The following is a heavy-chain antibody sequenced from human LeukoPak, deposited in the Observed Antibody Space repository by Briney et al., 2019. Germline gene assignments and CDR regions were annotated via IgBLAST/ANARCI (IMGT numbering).Heavy chain of an antibody. CDR1: GFTFSSYA. CDR3: AREAEAFDI. V-gene: IGHV3-30-3*01. Sequence: PGGSLRLSCAASGFTFSSYAMHWVRQAPGKGLEWVAVISYDGSNKYYADSVKGRFTISRDKSKNTLYVQMNSLRAEDTAVYYCAREAEAFDIWGQGTMVTVSS. CDR2: ISYDGSNK. J-gene: IGHJ3*02.